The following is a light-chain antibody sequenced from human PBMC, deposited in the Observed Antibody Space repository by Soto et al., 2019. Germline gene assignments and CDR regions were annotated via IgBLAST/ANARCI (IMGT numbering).Light chain of an antibody. CDR2: GTS. CDR3: HQYGSSPFT. J-gene: IGKJ4*01. V-gene: IGKV3-20*01. Sequence: EIVLTQSPGTLSLSPGERATLSCRASQRVSTSYLAWYQQKPGQAPRLLIYGTSNRATGIPDRFSGSGSGTDFSLTFSRLEPEDFAVYFCHQYGSSPFTFGGGTKVEIK. CDR1: QRVSTSY.